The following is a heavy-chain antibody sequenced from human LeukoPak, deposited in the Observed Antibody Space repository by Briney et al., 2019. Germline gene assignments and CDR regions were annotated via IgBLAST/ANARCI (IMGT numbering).Heavy chain of an antibody. D-gene: IGHD1-7*01. Sequence: GGSLRLSCAASGFTFSSYSMNWVRQAPGKGLEWVSSISSSSSSYIYYADSVKGRFTISRDNAKNSLYLQMNSLRAEDTAVYYCARDRPDELFDYWGQGTLVTVSS. CDR3: ARDRPDELFDY. J-gene: IGHJ4*02. CDR1: GFTFSSYS. V-gene: IGHV3-21*01. CDR2: ISSSSSSYI.